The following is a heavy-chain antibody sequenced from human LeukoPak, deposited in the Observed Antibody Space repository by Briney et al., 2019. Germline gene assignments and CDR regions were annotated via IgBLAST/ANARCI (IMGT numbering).Heavy chain of an antibody. CDR3: AKRRVGATRGGEVDY. J-gene: IGHJ4*02. V-gene: IGHV3-23*01. Sequence: GGSLRLSCAASGFTFSSYAMSWVRQAPGKGLEWVSAISGSGGSTYYADSVKGRFTISRDNSKNTLYLQMNSLRAEDTAVYYCAKRRVGATRGGEVDYWGQGTLVTVSS. CDR2: ISGSGGST. CDR1: GFTFSSYA. D-gene: IGHD1-26*01.